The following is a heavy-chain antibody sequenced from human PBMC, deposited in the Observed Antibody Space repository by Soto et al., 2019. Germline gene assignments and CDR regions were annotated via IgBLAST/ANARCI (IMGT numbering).Heavy chain of an antibody. CDR2: INPNSGGT. CDR1: GYTFTGYY. V-gene: IGHV1-2*02. J-gene: IGHJ6*02. Sequence: ASVKVSCKASGYTFTGYYMHWVRQAPGQGLEWMGWINPNSGGTNYAQKFQGRVTMTRDTSISTAYMELSRLRSDDTAVYYCARVPPDYYYYGMDVWGQGTTVIVSS. CDR3: ARVPPDYYYYGMDV.